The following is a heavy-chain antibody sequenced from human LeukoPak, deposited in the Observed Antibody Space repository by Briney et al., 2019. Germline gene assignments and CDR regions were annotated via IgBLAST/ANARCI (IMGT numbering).Heavy chain of an antibody. CDR3: ARENVVGRLGYYCDY. CDR2: ISSSSSYM. J-gene: IGHJ4*02. V-gene: IGHV3-21*06. Sequence: KSGGSLRLSCAASGFTFSSYSMNWVRQAPGKGLEWVSCISSSSSYMYYADSVKGRFTISRDNAKNSLYLQMNSLRAEDTAVYYCARENVVGRLGYYCDYWGQGTLVTVSS. CDR1: GFTFSSYS. D-gene: IGHD1-26*01.